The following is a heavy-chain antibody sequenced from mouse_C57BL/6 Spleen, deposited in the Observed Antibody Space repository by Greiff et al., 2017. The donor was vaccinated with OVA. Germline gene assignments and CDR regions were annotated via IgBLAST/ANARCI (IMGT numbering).Heavy chain of an antibody. V-gene: IGHV1-61*01. Sequence: QVQLQQPGAELVRPGSSVKLSCKASGYTFTSYWMDWVKQRPGQGLEWIGNIYPSDGETHYNQKFKDKATLTVDKSSSTAYMQLSSLTVDDSAFYDYARKDYDGSSYYFDYWGQGTTRTVSA. CDR1: GYTFTSYW. J-gene: IGHJ2*01. D-gene: IGHD1-1*01. CDR3: ARKDYDGSSYYFDY. CDR2: IYPSDGET.